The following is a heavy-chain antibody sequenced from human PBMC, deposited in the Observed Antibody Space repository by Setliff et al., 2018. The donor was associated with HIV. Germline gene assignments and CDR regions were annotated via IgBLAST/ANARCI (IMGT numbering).Heavy chain of an antibody. J-gene: IGHJ4*02. CDR2: IYWDDDE. CDR1: GFSLSTNGVG. Sequence: SGPTLVNPTQTLTLTCTFSGFSLSTNGVGVGCIRQPPGKALEWLALIYWDDDERYSPSLKSRVTITKDTSKNQVFLTMTNMDPVDTTTYYCAPSISSSWYVPHEWHYFDTWGQVGLVTVSS. D-gene: IGHD6-13*01. CDR3: APSISSSWYVPHEWHYFDT. V-gene: IGHV2-5*02.